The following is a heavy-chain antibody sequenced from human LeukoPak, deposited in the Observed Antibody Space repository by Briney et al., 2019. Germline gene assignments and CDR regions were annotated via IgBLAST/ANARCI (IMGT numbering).Heavy chain of an antibody. CDR1: GGSISSGSYY. CDR2: IYTSGST. Sequence: KASQTLSLTCTVSGGSISSGSYYWSWIRQPAGKGLEWIGRIYTSGSTNYNPSLKSRVTISVDTSKNQFSLKLSSVTAADTAVYYCARRCVTLYYYYYMDVWGKGTTVTVSS. V-gene: IGHV4-61*02. J-gene: IGHJ6*03. CDR3: ARRCVTLYYYYYMDV. D-gene: IGHD3-16*01.